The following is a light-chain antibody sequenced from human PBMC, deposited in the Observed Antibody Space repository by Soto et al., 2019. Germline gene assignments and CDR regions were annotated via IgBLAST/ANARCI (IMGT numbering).Light chain of an antibody. CDR2: KAS. CDR3: QHYNSYSEA. CDR1: QTISSW. V-gene: IGKV1-5*03. J-gene: IGKJ1*01. Sequence: DIQMTQAPSPLSGPVGDRVTITCRASQTISSWLAWYQQKPGKAPKLLIYKASTLKSGVPSRFSGSGSGTEFTLTISSLQPDDFATYYCQHYNSYSEAFGQGTKVDIK.